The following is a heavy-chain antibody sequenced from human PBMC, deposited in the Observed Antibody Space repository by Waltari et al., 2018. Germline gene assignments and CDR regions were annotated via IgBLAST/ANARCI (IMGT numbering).Heavy chain of an antibody. CDR2: ISVSDDT. CDR3: ATPFYNWDDPLHS. D-gene: IGHD1-20*01. CDR1: GIIFNNFA. V-gene: IGHV3-23*01. Sequence: EVQLLESGGGLVQPGWSLRLSCAASGIIFNNFAINWVRLAPGTGRDGVSAISVSDDTHYADSVKGRFTVSRDTSQNTVYLQMNGLRAEDTAIYYCATPFYNWDDPLHSWGQGTLVAVSS. J-gene: IGHJ4*02.